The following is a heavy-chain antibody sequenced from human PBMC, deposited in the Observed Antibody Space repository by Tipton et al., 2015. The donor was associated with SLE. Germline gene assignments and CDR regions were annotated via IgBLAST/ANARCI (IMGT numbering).Heavy chain of an antibody. J-gene: IGHJ6*03. CDR1: GGSISSSSYY. CDR2: IYYSGST. V-gene: IGHV4-39*07. CDR3: ARIYSSSWSRVYYYYMDV. D-gene: IGHD6-13*01. Sequence: TLSLTCTVSGGSISSSSYYWGWIRQPPGKGLEWIGSIYYSGSTYYNPSLKSRVTISVDTSKNQFSLKLSSVTAADTAVYYCARIYSSSWSRVYYYYMDVWGKGTTVTVSS.